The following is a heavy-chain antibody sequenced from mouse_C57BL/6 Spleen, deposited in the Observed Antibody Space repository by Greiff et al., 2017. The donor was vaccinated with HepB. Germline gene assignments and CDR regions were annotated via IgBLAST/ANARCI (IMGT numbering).Heavy chain of an antibody. J-gene: IGHJ3*01. CDR3: ARPLYDGYYPFAY. V-gene: IGHV5-9*01. Sequence: EVQVVESGGGLVKPGGSLKLSCAASGFTFSSYTMSWVRQTPEKRLEWVATISGGGGNTYYPDSVKGRFTISRDNAKNTLYLQMSSLRSEDTALYYCARPLYDGYYPFAYWGQGTLVTVSA. CDR1: GFTFSSYT. D-gene: IGHD2-3*01. CDR2: ISGGGGNT.